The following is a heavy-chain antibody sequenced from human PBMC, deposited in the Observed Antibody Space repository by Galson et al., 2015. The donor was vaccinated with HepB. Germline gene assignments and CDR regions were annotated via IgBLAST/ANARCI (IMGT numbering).Heavy chain of an antibody. CDR3: ARGLYEAVAGGTYYYYGMDV. V-gene: IGHV4-39*01. CDR2: IYYSGST. J-gene: IGHJ6*02. CDR1: GSISSSSYY. D-gene: IGHD6-19*01. Sequence: GSISSSSYYWGWIRQPPGKGLEWIGSIYYSGSTYYNPSLKSRVTISVDTSKNQFSLKLSSVTAADTAVYYCARGLYEAVAGGTYYYYGMDVWGQGTTVTVSS.